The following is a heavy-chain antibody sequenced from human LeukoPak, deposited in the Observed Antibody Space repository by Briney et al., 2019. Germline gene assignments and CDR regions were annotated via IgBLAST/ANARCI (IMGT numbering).Heavy chain of an antibody. D-gene: IGHD2-15*01. J-gene: IGHJ4*02. V-gene: IGHV1-8*03. CDR1: GYTFTSHD. Sequence: GASVKVSCKASGYTFTSHDINWVRQATGQGLEWMGWMNPNSGNTGYAQKFQGRVTITRNTSISTAYMELSSLRSEDTAVYYCARGGLYCSGGSCYLDYWGQGTLVTVSS. CDR3: ARGGLYCSGGSCYLDY. CDR2: MNPNSGNT.